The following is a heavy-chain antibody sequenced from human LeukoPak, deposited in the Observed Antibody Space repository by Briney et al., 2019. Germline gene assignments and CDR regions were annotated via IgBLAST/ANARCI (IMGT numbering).Heavy chain of an antibody. CDR3: ARERGSGWYKEGIFDY. Sequence: PGGSLRLSCAASGFTFSSYEMNWVRQAPGKGLEWVSYISSSGSTIYYADSVKGRFTISRDSAKNSLYLQMNSLRAEDTAVYYCARERGSGWYKEGIFDYWGQGTLVTVSS. J-gene: IGHJ4*02. V-gene: IGHV3-48*03. CDR2: ISSSGSTI. D-gene: IGHD6-19*01. CDR1: GFTFSSYE.